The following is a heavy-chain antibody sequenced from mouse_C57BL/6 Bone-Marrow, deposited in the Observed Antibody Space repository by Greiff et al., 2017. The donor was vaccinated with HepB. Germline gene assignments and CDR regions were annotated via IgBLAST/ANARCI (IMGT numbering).Heavy chain of an antibody. CDR2: IDPENGDT. V-gene: IGHV14-4*01. D-gene: IGHD1-1*01. J-gene: IGHJ4*01. Sequence: VQLQQSGAELVRPGASVKLSCTASGFNIKDDYMHWVKQRPEQGLEWIGWIDPENGDTEYASKFQGKATITADTSSNTAYLQLSSLTSEDTAVYYCTPVYYYGSSYAMDYWGQGTSVTVSS. CDR3: TPVYYYGSSYAMDY. CDR1: GFNIKDDY.